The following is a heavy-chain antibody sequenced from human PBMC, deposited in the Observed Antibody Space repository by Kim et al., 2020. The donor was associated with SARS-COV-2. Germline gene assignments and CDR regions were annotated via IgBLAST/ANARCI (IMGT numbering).Heavy chain of an antibody. CDR2: INPNSGGT. CDR1: GYTFTGYY. J-gene: IGHJ3*02. D-gene: IGHD6-6*01. V-gene: IGHV1-2*02. CDR3: AREDSSSSGYDVFDI. Sequence: ASVKVSCKASGYTFTGYYMHWVRQAPGQGLEWMGWINPNSGGTNYAQKFQGRVTMTSDTSISTAYMELSRLRSDDTAVYYCAREDSSSSGYDVFDIWGQGTMVNVSS.